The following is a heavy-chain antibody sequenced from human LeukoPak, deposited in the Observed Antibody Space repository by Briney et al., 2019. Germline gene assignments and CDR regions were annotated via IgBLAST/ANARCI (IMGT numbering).Heavy chain of an antibody. Sequence: GGSLTLSRASAGFSFGSYAMSWVRQAPGKGLEWVSAISGSGGSTYYADSVKGRFTISRDNSKNTLYLQMNSLRAEDTAVYYCAKDTYSGYDWVGPSDYWGQGTLVTVSS. V-gene: IGHV3-23*01. CDR1: GFSFGSYA. CDR3: AKDTYSGYDWVGPSDY. J-gene: IGHJ4*02. D-gene: IGHD5-12*01. CDR2: ISGSGGST.